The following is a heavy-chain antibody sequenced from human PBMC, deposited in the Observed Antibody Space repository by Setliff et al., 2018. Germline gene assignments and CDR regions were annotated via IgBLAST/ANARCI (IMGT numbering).Heavy chain of an antibody. Sequence: PSETLSLTCAVSGGSISSSSYYWGWIRQSPGEGLEWIANIHYNGNLYYNPSLKNRVTISVDTSKNQFSLKLSSVTVADTAVYYCARQEDDSSGYYSTDWGQGTLVTVSS. V-gene: IGHV4-39*01. CDR2: IHYNGNL. D-gene: IGHD3-22*01. CDR3: ARQEDDSSGYYSTD. CDR1: GGSISSSSYY. J-gene: IGHJ4*02.